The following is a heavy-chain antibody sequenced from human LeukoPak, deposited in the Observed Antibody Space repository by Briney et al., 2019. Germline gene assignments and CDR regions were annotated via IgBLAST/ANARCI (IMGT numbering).Heavy chain of an antibody. CDR2: IRSKANSYAT. J-gene: IGHJ5*02. V-gene: IGHV3-73*01. Sequence: GGSLRLSCAASGFTFSGSAMHWVRQASGKGLEWVGRIRSKANSYATAYAASVKGRFTISRDDSKNTAYLQMNSLKTEDTAVYYCTRRTPYYYDSKDWFDPWGQGTLATVSS. D-gene: IGHD3-22*01. CDR1: GFTFSGSA. CDR3: TRRTPYYYDSKDWFDP.